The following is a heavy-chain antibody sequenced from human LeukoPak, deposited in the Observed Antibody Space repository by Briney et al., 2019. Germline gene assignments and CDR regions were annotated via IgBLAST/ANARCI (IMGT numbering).Heavy chain of an antibody. CDR3: AGRTKGGIVGATGAFDI. D-gene: IGHD1-26*01. CDR2: IIPIFGTA. J-gene: IGHJ3*02. Sequence: ASVKVSCKASGGTFSSYAISWVRQAPGQGLEWMGRIIPIFGTANYAQKFQGRVTITTDESTSTPYMELSSLRSEDKAGYYCAGRTKGGIVGATGAFDIWGQGTMVTVSS. CDR1: GGTFSSYA. V-gene: IGHV1-69*05.